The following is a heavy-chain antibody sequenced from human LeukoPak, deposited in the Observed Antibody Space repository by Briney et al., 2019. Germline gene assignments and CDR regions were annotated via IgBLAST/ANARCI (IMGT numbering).Heavy chain of an antibody. J-gene: IGHJ4*02. D-gene: IGHD6-13*01. Sequence: SETLSLTCAVYGGSFSGYYWSWIRQPPGKGLEWIGEINHSGSTNYNPSLKSRVTISVDTSKNQFSLKLSSVTAADTAVYYCARGRKQQLVGERYFDYWGQGTLVTASS. V-gene: IGHV4-34*01. CDR2: INHSGST. CDR1: GGSFSGYY. CDR3: ARGRKQQLVGERYFDY.